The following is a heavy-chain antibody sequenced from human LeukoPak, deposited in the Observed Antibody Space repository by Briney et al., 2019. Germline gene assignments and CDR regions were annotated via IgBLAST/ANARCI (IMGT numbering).Heavy chain of an antibody. J-gene: IGHJ6*03. D-gene: IGHD2-2*01. CDR3: ARQRRDIVVVPAAFYYYYYMDV. CDR1: GGSFSGYY. Sequence: PSETLSLTCAVYGGSFSGYYWSWIRQPPGKGLEWIGEINHSGSTNYNPYPKSRVTISVDTSKNQFSLKLSSVTAADTAVYYCARQRRDIVVVPAAFYYYYYMDVWGKGTTVTVSS. CDR2: INHSGST. V-gene: IGHV4-34*01.